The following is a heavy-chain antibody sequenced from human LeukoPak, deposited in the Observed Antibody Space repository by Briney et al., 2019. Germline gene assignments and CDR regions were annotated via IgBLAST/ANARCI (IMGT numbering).Heavy chain of an antibody. CDR2: IYYSGSA. V-gene: IGHV4-39*01. D-gene: IGHD3-22*01. CDR1: GGSISSSSYY. J-gene: IGHJ3*02. Sequence: SETLSLTCTVSGGSISSSSYYRGWIRQPPGKGLEWIGSIYYSGSAYYNPSLKSRVTISVDTSKNQFSLKLSSVTAADTAVYYCARIITMIVVVHDAFDIWGQGTMVTVSS. CDR3: ARIITMIVVVHDAFDI.